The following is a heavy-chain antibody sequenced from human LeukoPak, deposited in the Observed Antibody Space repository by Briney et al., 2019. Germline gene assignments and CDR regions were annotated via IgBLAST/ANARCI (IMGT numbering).Heavy chain of an antibody. Sequence: PSGTLSLTCAVSGGSISSSNWWSWVRQPPGKGLEWIGEIYHSGSTNYNPSLKSRVTISVDKSKNQFSLKLSSVTAADTAVYYCARDHWGSGWYYWFDPWGQGTLVTVSS. D-gene: IGHD6-19*01. J-gene: IGHJ5*02. CDR3: ARDHWGSGWYYWFDP. CDR1: GGSISSSNW. V-gene: IGHV4-4*02. CDR2: IYHSGST.